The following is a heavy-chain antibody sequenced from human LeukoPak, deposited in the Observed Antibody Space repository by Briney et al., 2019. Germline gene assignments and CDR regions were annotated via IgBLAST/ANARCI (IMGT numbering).Heavy chain of an antibody. D-gene: IGHD3-9*01. J-gene: IGHJ4*02. CDR3: GREQRGNLTGYYVDY. CDR1: GFIFRSYW. Sequence: PGGSLRLSCAASGFIFRSYWMSWVRQAPGKGLERVANIKQDGSEKYYVDSVKGRFTISRDNSNNALYLQMNSLRAEDTAVYYCGREQRGNLTGYYVDYWGQGALVTVSS. CDR2: IKQDGSEK. V-gene: IGHV3-7*01.